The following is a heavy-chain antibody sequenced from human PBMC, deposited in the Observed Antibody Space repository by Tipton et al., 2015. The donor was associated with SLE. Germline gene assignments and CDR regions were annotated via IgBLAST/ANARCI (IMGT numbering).Heavy chain of an antibody. D-gene: IGHD3-22*01. V-gene: IGHV4-4*07. CDR3: ARDGAMIVPRGSFDI. Sequence: TLSLTCTVSGGSISSYYWSWIRQPAGKGVEWIGRIYTSGSTNYNPSLKSRVTMSVDTPKNQFSLKLSFVTAAGTAVYYCARDGAMIVPRGSFDIWGQGTMVAVSS. CDR1: GGSISSYY. CDR2: IYTSGST. J-gene: IGHJ3*02.